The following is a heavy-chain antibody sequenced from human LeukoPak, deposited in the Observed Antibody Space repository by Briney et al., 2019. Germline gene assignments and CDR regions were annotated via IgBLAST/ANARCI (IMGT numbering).Heavy chain of an antibody. CDR2: IYYSGST. Sequence: PSETLSLTCTVSGGSVSSGSYYWSWIWQPPGKGLEWIGYIYYSGSTNYNPSLKSRVTISVDTSKNQFSLKLSSVTAADTAVYYCARDVGRYSFDYWGQGTLVTVSS. D-gene: IGHD3-16*02. CDR3: ARDVGRYSFDY. CDR1: GGSVSSGSYY. J-gene: IGHJ4*02. V-gene: IGHV4-61*01.